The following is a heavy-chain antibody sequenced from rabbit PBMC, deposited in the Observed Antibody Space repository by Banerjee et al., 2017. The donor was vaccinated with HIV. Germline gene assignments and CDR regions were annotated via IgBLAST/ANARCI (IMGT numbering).Heavy chain of an antibody. CDR2: INTSSGST. Sequence: QEQLEESGGDLVKPEGSLTLTCTASGFSFSNKYVMCWVRQAPGKGLEWIACINTSSGSTVYASWVNGRFTISRSTSLNTVDLKMTSLTVADTATYFCGRGTAGYRYYLNLWGPGTLVTVS. J-gene: IGHJ4*01. CDR3: GRGTAGYRYYLNL. CDR1: GFSFSNKYV. V-gene: IGHV1S43*01. D-gene: IGHD7-1*01.